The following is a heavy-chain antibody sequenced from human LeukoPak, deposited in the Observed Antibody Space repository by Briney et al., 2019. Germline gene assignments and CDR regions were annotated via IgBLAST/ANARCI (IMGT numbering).Heavy chain of an antibody. J-gene: IGHJ4*02. Sequence: GGSLRLSCEASGFTFSSYGMHWVRQAPGKGLEWVAVIWYDGSNKYYADSVKGRFTISRDNSKNTLYLQMNSLRAEDTAVYYCARDIGTYSSSSGFDYWGQGTLVTVSS. D-gene: IGHD6-6*01. CDR2: IWYDGSNK. CDR1: GFTFSSYG. V-gene: IGHV3-33*01. CDR3: ARDIGTYSSSSGFDY.